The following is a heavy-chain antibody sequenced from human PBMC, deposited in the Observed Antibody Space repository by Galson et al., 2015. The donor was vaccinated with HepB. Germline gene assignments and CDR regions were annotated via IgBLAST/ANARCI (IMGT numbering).Heavy chain of an antibody. V-gene: IGHV6-1*01. J-gene: IGHJ3*02. CDR3: ARGGGGISGAFGI. CDR1: GDSVSSNSGS. D-gene: IGHD3-10*01. CDR2: TYYRSKWSS. Sequence: CAISGDSVSSNSGSWNWIRQSPSRGLEWLGRTYYRSKWSSDYAVSLKSRITINPDTSKNQFSLQLNSVTPEDTAVYYCARGGGGISGAFGIWGQGTMVTVSS.